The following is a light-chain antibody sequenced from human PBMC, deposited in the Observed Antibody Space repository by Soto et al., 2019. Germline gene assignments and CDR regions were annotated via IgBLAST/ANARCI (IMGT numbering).Light chain of an antibody. V-gene: IGLV2-23*01. CDR1: SSDVGSYNL. CDR2: EGS. CDR3: CSYANSGTFV. Sequence: QSALTQPASVSGSPGQSITISCTGTSSDVGSYNLVSWYQQHPDKSPKLIIYEGSKRPSGASSRFSGSKSGNTASLTISGLLPEDEADYYCCSYANSGTFVFGTGTKLTVL. J-gene: IGLJ1*01.